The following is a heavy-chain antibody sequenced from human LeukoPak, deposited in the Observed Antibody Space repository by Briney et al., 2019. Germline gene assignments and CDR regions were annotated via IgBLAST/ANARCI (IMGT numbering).Heavy chain of an antibody. V-gene: IGHV3-21*04. CDR1: GFTFSSYS. D-gene: IGHD3-10*01. CDR2: ISSSSSYI. CDR3: AKDDYYGSGSYLYDY. Sequence: PGGSLRLSCAASGFTFSSYSMNWVRQAPGKGLEWVSSISSSSSYIYYADSVKGRFTISRDNSKNTLYLQMNSLRAEDTAVYYCAKDDYYGSGSYLYDYWGQGTLVTVSS. J-gene: IGHJ4*02.